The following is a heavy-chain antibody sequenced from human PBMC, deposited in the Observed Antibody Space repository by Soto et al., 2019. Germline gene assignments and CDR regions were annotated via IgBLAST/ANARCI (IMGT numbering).Heavy chain of an antibody. J-gene: IGHJ5*02. CDR1: GGSISSSSYY. V-gene: IGHV4-39*01. CDR3: ARARFLELLSDWFDP. Sequence: QLQLQESGPGLVKPSETLSLTCTVSGGSISSSSYYWGWIRQPPGQGLEWIGSIYYSGSTYYNPSLKSRVTLTVDTSKNQFSLKLSSVTAADTAVYYCARARFLELLSDWFDPWGQGTLVTVSS. CDR2: IYYSGST. D-gene: IGHD3-3*01.